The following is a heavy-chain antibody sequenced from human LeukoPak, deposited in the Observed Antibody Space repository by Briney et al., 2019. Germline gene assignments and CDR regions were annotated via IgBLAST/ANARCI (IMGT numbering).Heavy chain of an antibody. D-gene: IGHD3-10*01. CDR3: ARRYYETNGMDV. V-gene: IGHV4-59*10. J-gene: IGHJ6*04. CDR2: ISPSGST. Sequence: SETLSLTCAVYGGSFSGYYWTWIRQPAGQGLEWIGRISPSGSTNYNPSLNSRVTISLDTSKNQFSLNLSSVTGADTAVYYCARRYYETNGMDVWGEGTTVTISS. CDR1: GGSFSGYY.